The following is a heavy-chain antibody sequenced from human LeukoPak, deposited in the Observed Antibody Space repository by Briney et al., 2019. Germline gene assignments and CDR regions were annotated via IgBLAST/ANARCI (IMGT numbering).Heavy chain of an antibody. J-gene: IGHJ4*02. CDR3: ARITTVGDY. Sequence: SETLSLTCAGYGGSFSGYYWSWIRQPPGKGLEWIGEINHSGSTNYNPSLKSRVTISVDTSKNQFSLKLSSVTAADTAVYYCARITTVGDYWGQGTLVTVSS. D-gene: IGHD4-23*01. V-gene: IGHV4-34*01. CDR2: INHSGST. CDR1: GGSFSGYY.